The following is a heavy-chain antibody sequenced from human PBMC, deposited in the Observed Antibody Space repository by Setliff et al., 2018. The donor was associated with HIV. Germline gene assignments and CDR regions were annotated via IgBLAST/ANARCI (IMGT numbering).Heavy chain of an antibody. Sequence: TLSLTCPVSGGSISSGGYYWSWIRQHPGKGLEWIGYIYYSGSTYYNPSLKSRVTISVDTSKNQFSLKLSSVTAADTAVFYCARGTLYYYDTGGYSYFDYWGQGTLVTVSS. CDR2: IYYSGST. J-gene: IGHJ4*02. CDR1: GGSISSGGYY. D-gene: IGHD3-22*01. CDR3: ARGTLYYYDTGGYSYFDY. V-gene: IGHV4-31*03.